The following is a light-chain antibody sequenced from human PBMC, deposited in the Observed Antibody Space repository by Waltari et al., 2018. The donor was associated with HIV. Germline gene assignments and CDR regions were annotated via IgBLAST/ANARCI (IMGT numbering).Light chain of an antibody. V-gene: IGKV1-5*03. J-gene: IGKJ1*01. Sequence: DIQMTQSPSTLSASVGDRVTITCRASQNINSWLAWYQQKPGKAPKLLFYRASNLQSGVPSRFSGSESGTEFTLTISSLQPDDFATYYCLQYDNLWTFGQGTKVDIK. CDR1: QNINSW. CDR3: LQYDNLWT. CDR2: RAS.